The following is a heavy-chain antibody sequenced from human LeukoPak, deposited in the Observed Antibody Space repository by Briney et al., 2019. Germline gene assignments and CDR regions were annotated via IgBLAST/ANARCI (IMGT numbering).Heavy chain of an antibody. CDR3: ARCRTSLWFGELLPGGYFDY. CDR2: IIPIFGTA. J-gene: IGHJ4*02. V-gene: IGHV1-69*05. D-gene: IGHD3-10*01. CDR1: GYTFTSYD. Sequence: GASVKVSCKASGYTFTSYDINWVRQAPGQGLEWMGGIIPIFGTANYAQKFQGRVTITTDESTSTAYMELSSLRSEDTAVYYCARCRTSLWFGELLPGGYFDYWGQGTLVTVSS.